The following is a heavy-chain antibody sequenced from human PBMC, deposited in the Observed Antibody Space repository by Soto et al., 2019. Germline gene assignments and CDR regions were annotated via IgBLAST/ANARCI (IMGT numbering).Heavy chain of an antibody. Sequence: GASVKVSCKASAGTFSSYAISWVRQAPGQGLEGRGGIIPIVGTANYAQKFQGRVTITADESTSTAYMELSSLRSEDTAVYYCARGVVRAYYYGMDVWGQGTTVTVSS. J-gene: IGHJ6*02. CDR3: ARGVVRAYYYGMDV. CDR1: AGTFSSYA. V-gene: IGHV1-69*13. D-gene: IGHD2-15*01. CDR2: IIPIVGTA.